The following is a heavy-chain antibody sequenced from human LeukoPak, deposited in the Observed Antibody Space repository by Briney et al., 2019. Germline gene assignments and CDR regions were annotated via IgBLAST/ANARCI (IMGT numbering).Heavy chain of an antibody. Sequence: GESLKISCEGSGYSFSTYWIAWVRQMPGKGQEWMGSIYPRDSEIRYSPSFQGQVTISADNSISTAYLQWSSLKASDTAMYYCARPAYSSSLSSHFDPWGQGTLVTVSS. CDR1: GYSFSTYW. CDR3: ARPAYSSSLSSHFDP. CDR2: IYPRDSEI. J-gene: IGHJ5*02. D-gene: IGHD6-13*01. V-gene: IGHV5-51*01.